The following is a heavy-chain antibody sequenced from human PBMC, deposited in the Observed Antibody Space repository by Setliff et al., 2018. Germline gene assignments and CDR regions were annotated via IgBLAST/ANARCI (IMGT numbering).Heavy chain of an antibody. D-gene: IGHD1-1*01. CDR2: IQRGLEGGRT. Sequence: GGSLRLSCTSTGFTFHNAWVSWVRQAPGGGLEWVGRIQRGLEGGRTDYAAAVKGRFAISRDNSKNTLYLQISNLTAEDTALYYCAKDRTALAGTVAEYWGQGTLVTVSS. V-gene: IGHV3-15*01. CDR1: GFTFHNAW. J-gene: IGHJ4*02. CDR3: AKDRTALAGTVAEY.